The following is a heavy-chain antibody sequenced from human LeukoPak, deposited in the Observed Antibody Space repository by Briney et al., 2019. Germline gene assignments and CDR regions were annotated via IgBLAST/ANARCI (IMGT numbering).Heavy chain of an antibody. V-gene: IGHV3-21*01. J-gene: IGHJ4*02. Sequence: GGSLRLSCAASGFTFSSYSMNWVRQAPGKGLEWVSSISGSSSYIYYADSVKGRFTISRDNAKNSLYLQMNSLRAEDTAVYYCAREPYVGSGYYGYWGQGTLVTVSS. D-gene: IGHD3-22*01. CDR2: ISGSSSYI. CDR1: GFTFSSYS. CDR3: AREPYVGSGYYGY.